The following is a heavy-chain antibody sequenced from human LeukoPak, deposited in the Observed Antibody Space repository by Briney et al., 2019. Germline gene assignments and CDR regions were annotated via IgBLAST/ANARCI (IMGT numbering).Heavy chain of an antibody. CDR1: GFTFRDYW. CDR2: IKGDGSHT. Sequence: GGSLRLSCAASGFTFRDYWMHWIRPAPGKGLVWVSRIKGDGSHTIYADSVKGRFTISRDNAKNTLYLQMKSLRVEDTALYYCVRDWDHFDFDSWGQGTLVTVSS. D-gene: IGHD1-26*01. V-gene: IGHV3-74*01. J-gene: IGHJ5*01. CDR3: VRDWDHFDFDS.